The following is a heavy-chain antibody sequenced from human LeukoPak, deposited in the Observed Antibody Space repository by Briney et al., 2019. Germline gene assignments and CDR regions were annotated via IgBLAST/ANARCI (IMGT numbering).Heavy chain of an antibody. CDR3: ARFAYCGGHCWYYFDY. J-gene: IGHJ4*02. CDR2: IYSSGST. D-gene: IGHD2-21*02. Sequence: SETLPLTCTVSGGSISGSGYYWGWIRQPPGKGLEWIGYIYSSGSTNYNPSLKSRVTISVDTSKNQFSLKLSSVTAADTAVYYCARFAYCGGHCWYYFDYWGQGSLVTVSS. CDR1: GGSISGSGYY. V-gene: IGHV4-61*05.